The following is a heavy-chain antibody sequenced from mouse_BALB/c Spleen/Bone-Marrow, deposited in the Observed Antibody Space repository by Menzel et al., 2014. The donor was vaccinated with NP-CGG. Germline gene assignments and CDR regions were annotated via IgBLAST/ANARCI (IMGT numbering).Heavy chain of an antibody. CDR2: IDPANGNT. Sequence: EVKLVESGAELVKPGASVKLSCTASGFNIKDTYMHWVKQRPEQGLEWIGRIDPANGNTKYDPKFQAKATITPDTSSNTAYLQLNSLTSEDTAVYYCASSGDYDKAWFAYWGQGTLVAVSA. CDR1: GFNIKDTY. D-gene: IGHD2-4*01. V-gene: IGHV14-3*02. J-gene: IGHJ3*01. CDR3: ASSGDYDKAWFAY.